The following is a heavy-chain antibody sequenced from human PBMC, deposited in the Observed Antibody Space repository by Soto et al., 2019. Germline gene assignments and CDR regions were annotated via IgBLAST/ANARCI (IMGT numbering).Heavy chain of an antibody. CDR1: GFNFSNYW. CDR3: ARQTLYYYDTSGYYPYFDY. D-gene: IGHD3-22*01. Sequence: GGSLRLSCAAAGFNFSNYWMSWVRQAPGKGPEWVANIKQDGSEKYYVDSVKGRLTISRDNAKNSLYLQMNSLRAEDTAVYYCARQTLYYYDTSGYYPYFDYWGQGTLVTVSS. CDR2: IKQDGSEK. V-gene: IGHV3-7*05. J-gene: IGHJ4*02.